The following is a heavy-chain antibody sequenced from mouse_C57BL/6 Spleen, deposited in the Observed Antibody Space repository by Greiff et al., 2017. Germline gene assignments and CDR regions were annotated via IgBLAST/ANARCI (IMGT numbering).Heavy chain of an antibody. Sequence: EVQLVESGGGLVQPGGSLKLSCAASGFTFSDYYMYWVRQTPEKRLEWVAYISNGGGDTYYPDTVKGRFTISRDNAKNTLYLQMSRLKSEDTAMYYCASQRYDYSYDMDYWGKGTSVTVSS. CDR2: ISNGGGDT. V-gene: IGHV5-12*01. CDR3: ASQRYDYSYDMDY. CDR1: GFTFSDYY. J-gene: IGHJ4*01. D-gene: IGHD2-4*01.